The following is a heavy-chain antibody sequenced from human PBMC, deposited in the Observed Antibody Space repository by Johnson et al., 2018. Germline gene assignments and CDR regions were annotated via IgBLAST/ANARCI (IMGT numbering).Heavy chain of an antibody. Sequence: QVQLVQSGGGVVQXGRSLRLSCAASGFTFSSYGMHWVRQAPGKGLEWVAVISYDGSKKYYADSVKGRFTISRDNSKNTLNLQMNSLRAEDTAVYYCAKDRAYYYDSSGYYNAEYFQHWGQGTLVTVSS. CDR3: AKDRAYYYDSSGYYNAEYFQH. J-gene: IGHJ1*01. CDR1: GFTFSSYG. CDR2: ISYDGSKK. V-gene: IGHV3-30*18. D-gene: IGHD3-22*01.